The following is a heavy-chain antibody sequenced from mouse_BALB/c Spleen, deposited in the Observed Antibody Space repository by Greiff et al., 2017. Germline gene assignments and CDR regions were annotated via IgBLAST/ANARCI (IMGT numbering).Heavy chain of an antibody. CDR1: GFSLTSYG. V-gene: IGHV2-2*02. J-gene: IGHJ4*01. CDR2: IWSGGST. D-gene: IGHD2-10*01. Sequence: VKLVESGPGLVQPSQSLSITCTVSGFSLTSYGVHWVRQSPGKGLEWLGVIWSGGSTDYNAAFISRLSISKDNSKSQVFFKMNSLQANDTAIYYCASKRTYSDAMDYWGQGTSVTVSS. CDR3: ASKRTYSDAMDY.